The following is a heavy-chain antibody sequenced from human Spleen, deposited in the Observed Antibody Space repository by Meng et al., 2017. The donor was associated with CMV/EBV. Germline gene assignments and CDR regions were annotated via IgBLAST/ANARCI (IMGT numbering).Heavy chain of an antibody. CDR3: ARDSDRNTMVRGVALMGY. D-gene: IGHD3-10*01. V-gene: IGHV1-18*01. CDR1: GYTFTNYG. Sequence: ASVKVSCKASGYTFTNYGISWVRQAPGRGLEWIGWISPYDGPNYARNLRGRVTLTTDTSTTTAYMELRSLRSDDTAVYYCARDSDRNTMVRGVALMGYWGQGTLVTVSS. CDR2: ISPYDGP. J-gene: IGHJ4*02.